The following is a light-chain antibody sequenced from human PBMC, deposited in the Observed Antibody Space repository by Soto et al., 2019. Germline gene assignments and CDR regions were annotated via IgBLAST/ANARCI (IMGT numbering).Light chain of an antibody. V-gene: IGLV1-51*02. CDR2: END. CDR1: SSNIGITS. J-gene: IGLJ1*01. CDR3: GTWDSSLSADV. Sequence: QSVLTQPPSVSAAPGQKVTISCSGSSSNIGITSVSWYQQLPEAAPKLLIYENDKRPSGIPDRFSGSKSGTSATLGITGLQTGDEADYYCGTWDSSLSADVLGTGTKVTVL.